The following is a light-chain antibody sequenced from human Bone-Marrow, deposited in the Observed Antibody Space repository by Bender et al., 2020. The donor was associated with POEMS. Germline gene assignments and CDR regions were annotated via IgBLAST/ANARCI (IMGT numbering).Light chain of an antibody. Sequence: QSVLTKPPSASGTPGQRVTISCSGSSSKFGSYPVNWYQQLPGAAPKLVIFNNSQRPSGVPDRFSGSNSGTSASLAISGLLSDDEADFYCATWDDSLNGWLFGGGTKLTVL. V-gene: IGLV1-44*01. J-gene: IGLJ3*02. CDR1: SSKFGSYP. CDR3: ATWDDSLNGWL. CDR2: NNS.